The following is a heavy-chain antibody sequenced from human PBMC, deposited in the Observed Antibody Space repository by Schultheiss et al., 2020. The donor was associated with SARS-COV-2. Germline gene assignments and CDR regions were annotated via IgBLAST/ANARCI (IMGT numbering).Heavy chain of an antibody. D-gene: IGHD1-26*01. V-gene: IGHV1-18*01. Sequence: ASVKVSCKASGYTFTSYGVSWVRQAPGQGLEWMGWISAYNGNTNYAQKLQGRVTMTTDTSTSTAYMELRSLRSDDTAVYYCARERVGATRDAFDIWGQGTMVTVSS. J-gene: IGHJ3*02. CDR1: GYTFTSYG. CDR3: ARERVGATRDAFDI. CDR2: ISAYNGNT.